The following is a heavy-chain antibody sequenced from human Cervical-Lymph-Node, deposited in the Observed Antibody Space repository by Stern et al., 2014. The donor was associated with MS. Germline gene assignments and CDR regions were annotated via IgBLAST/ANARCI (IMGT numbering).Heavy chain of an antibody. CDR3: ATPSTVTVGGMDV. J-gene: IGHJ6*02. D-gene: IGHD4-17*01. V-gene: IGHV1-69*01. CDR2: IIPIFGTP. Sequence: VQLVESGAEVKKPGSSVKVSCKASGGTFSTHAINWVRQAPGQGLEWVGGIIPIFGTPNYAQKVQDRVTITAYESTSTAYMDLSSLRSEDTAVYYCATPSTVTVGGMDVWGQGTTVTVSS. CDR1: GGTFSTHA.